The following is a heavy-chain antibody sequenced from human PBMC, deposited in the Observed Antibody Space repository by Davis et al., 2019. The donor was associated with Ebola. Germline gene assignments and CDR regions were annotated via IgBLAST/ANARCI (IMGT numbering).Heavy chain of an antibody. D-gene: IGHD1-26*01. Sequence: PSETLSLTCTVSGGSIASTSSYWTWIRQSPGKGLAWIATLIYGGATHYNPSLESRLTMSADTSSNRFSLKLSSLTATDTAVYYCARRIVGVVDGFDVWGRGTLVTVSS. V-gene: IGHV4-39*02. CDR2: LIYGGAT. CDR1: GGSIASTSSY. CDR3: ARRIVGVVDGFDV. J-gene: IGHJ3*01.